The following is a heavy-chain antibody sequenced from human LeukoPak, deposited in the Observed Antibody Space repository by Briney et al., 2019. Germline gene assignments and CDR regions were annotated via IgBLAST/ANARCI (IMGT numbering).Heavy chain of an antibody. V-gene: IGHV3-7*03. Sequence: PGGSLRLSCAASGFALSSHWMTWVRQVPGRGPEWVANVNRGGSETYYLDSVKGRFTISKDNAKNSLYLQMNSLRAEDTALYHCARNNGMDVWGQGTTDIVSS. CDR1: GFALSSHW. J-gene: IGHJ6*02. CDR3: ARNNGMDV. CDR2: VNRGGSET.